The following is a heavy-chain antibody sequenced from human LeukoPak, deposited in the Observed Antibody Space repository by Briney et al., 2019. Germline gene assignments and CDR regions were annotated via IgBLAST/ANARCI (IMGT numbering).Heavy chain of an antibody. Sequence: KASETLSLTCTVSGYSISSGYYWGWIRQPPGKGLEWIGSISHSGSTYYKPSLKSRVTISVDTSKNQFSLKLSSVTAADTAVYYCARGQRSSGWYRINWFDPWGQGTLVTVSS. V-gene: IGHV4-38-2*02. CDR2: ISHSGST. D-gene: IGHD6-19*01. CDR1: GYSISSGYY. J-gene: IGHJ5*02. CDR3: ARGQRSSGWYRINWFDP.